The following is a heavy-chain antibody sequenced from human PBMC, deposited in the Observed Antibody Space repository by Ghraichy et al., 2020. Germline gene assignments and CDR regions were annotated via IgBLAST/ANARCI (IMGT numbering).Heavy chain of an antibody. J-gene: IGHJ2*01. D-gene: IGHD4-17*01. CDR3: ARVVTTADWYFDM. CDR2: INSDGSST. CDR1: GFTFSQYW. V-gene: IGHV3-74*01. Sequence: GESLNISCAASGFTFSQYWMYWVRQAPGKGLMCVARINSDGSSTVEAASVEGRFTISRDNAKNTLYLQMDSLRAEDTAVYYCARVVTTADWYFDMWGRGTLVTVSS.